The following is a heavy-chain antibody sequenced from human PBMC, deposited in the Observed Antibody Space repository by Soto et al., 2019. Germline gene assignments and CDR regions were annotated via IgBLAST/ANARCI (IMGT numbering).Heavy chain of an antibody. CDR2: IYWDDYK. J-gene: IGHJ4*02. D-gene: IGHD3-16*01. Sequence: SGPTLVNPTQTLALTCTFSGFSLSTSGVGVGWILQPPGEALEWLALIYWDDYKHFSPSLESRLTITKDTSKNQVVLTMTDMDPVDTATYCCVHKGGGDRILDYWGQGTLVTVSS. CDR3: VHKGGGDRILDY. CDR1: GFSLSTSGVG. V-gene: IGHV2-5*02.